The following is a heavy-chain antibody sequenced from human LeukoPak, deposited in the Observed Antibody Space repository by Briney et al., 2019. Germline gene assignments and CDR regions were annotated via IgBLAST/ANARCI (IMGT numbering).Heavy chain of an antibody. V-gene: IGHV3-74*01. CDR2: INSDGINT. CDR3: AKGALPGIAVYYFDY. D-gene: IGHD6-19*01. CDR1: GFTFSSYT. J-gene: IGHJ4*02. Sequence: GGSLRLSCAASGFTFSSYTMNWVRQAPGKGLVWVSRINSDGINTSYADSVKGRFTISRDNSKNTLYLQMNSLRAEDTAVYYCAKGALPGIAVYYFDYWGQGTLVTVSS.